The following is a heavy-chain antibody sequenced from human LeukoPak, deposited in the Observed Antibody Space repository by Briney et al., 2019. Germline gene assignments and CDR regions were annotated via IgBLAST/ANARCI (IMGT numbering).Heavy chain of an antibody. V-gene: IGHV3-23*01. J-gene: IGHJ4*02. CDR3: AKDLCSGYFYFDY. D-gene: IGHD3-22*01. CDR2: ISSSGGSA. CDR1: GFTFSSYA. Sequence: PGGSLRLSCAASGFTFSSYAMSWVRQASGKGLEWVSVISSSGGSAYYADSVKGRFTISRDNSKNTLYLQMNNLRAEDTAVYYCAKDLCSGYFYFDYWGQGTLVTVSS.